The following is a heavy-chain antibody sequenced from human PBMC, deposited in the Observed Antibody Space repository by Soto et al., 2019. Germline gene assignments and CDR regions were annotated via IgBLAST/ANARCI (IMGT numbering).Heavy chain of an antibody. CDR1: GYTFTGYY. D-gene: IGHD5-12*01. J-gene: IGHJ4*02. CDR2: INPNSGDT. Sequence: ASVKVSCKASGYTFTGYYMDWVRQAPGQGLEWMGWINPNSGDTNYAQKFQGRVTMTRDTSISTAYMELSRLRSADTAVYYCASPHIVATLTSDYWGPGTLVTVSS. CDR3: ASPHIVATLTSDY. V-gene: IGHV1-2*02.